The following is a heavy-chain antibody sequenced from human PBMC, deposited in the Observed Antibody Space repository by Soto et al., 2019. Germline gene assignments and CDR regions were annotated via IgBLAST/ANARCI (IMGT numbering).Heavy chain of an antibody. Sequence: SETLSLTCAVSGGSISSGGYSWSWIRQPPGKGLEWIGYIYHSGSTYYNPSLKSRVTISVDRSKNQFSLKLSSVTAADTAVYYCARDGCGGDCYDYWGQGTLVTVSS. V-gene: IGHV4-30-2*01. CDR2: IYHSGST. CDR1: GGSISSGGYS. CDR3: ARDGCGGDCYDY. J-gene: IGHJ4*02. D-gene: IGHD2-21*01.